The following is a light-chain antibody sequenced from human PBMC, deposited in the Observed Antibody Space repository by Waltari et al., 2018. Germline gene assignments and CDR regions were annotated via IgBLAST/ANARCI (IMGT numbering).Light chain of an antibody. V-gene: IGKV3-20*01. J-gene: IGKJ4*01. CDR2: GAS. CDR3: QQYATSPEA. CDR1: QSVNNNY. Sequence: EIVLTQSPGTLSLSPGERATLSCRASQSVNNNYLAWYQQKPGQPPRLLIYGASTRATGIPDRFRGSGSGTDFTLTISRLEPEDFAGYYCQQYATSPEAFGGGTKVDMK.